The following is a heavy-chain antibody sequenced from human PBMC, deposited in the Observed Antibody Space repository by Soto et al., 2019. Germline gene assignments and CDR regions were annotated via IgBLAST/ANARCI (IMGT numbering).Heavy chain of an antibody. Sequence: SETLSLTCAVYGGSFSGYYWSWIRQPPGKGLEWIGEINHSGSTNYNPSLKSRVTISVDTSKNQFSLKLSSVTAADTAVHYCARREQWLGVYYYYYGMDVWGQGTTVTSP. D-gene: IGHD6-19*01. CDR3: ARREQWLGVYYYYYGMDV. CDR1: GGSFSGYY. J-gene: IGHJ6*02. V-gene: IGHV4-34*01. CDR2: INHSGST.